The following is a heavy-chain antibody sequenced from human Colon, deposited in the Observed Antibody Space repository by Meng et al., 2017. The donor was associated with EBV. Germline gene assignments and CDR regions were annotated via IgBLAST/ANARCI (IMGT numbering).Heavy chain of an antibody. CDR3: ARGSYYTWAT. J-gene: IGHJ5*02. D-gene: IGHD3-10*01. CDR1: GGSSSSNDYW. V-gene: IGHV4-4*02. CDR2: IHHSGTT. Sequence: QVQLPGSDPGLVKSSRTLSLTCDVSGGSSSSNDYWWQWARKPPGKGPEWIGEIHHSGTTNYNTSFTSRVTMSIDTWTNRFSLDLTSVTAADTAVYYCARGSYYTWATWGQGTLVTVSS.